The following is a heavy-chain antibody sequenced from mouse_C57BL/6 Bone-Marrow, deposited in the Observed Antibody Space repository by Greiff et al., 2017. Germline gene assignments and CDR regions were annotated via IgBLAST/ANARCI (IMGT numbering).Heavy chain of an antibody. V-gene: IGHV5-16*01. Sequence: EVKLMESEGGLVQPGSSMKLSCTASGFTFSDYYMAWVRQVPEKGLEWVANINYDGSSTYYLDSLKSRFIISRDNAKNILYLQMSSLKSEDTATYYCAREAGTSGFAYWGQGTLVTVAA. CDR3: AREAGTSGFAY. D-gene: IGHD4-1*01. CDR2: INYDGSST. CDR1: GFTFSDYY. J-gene: IGHJ3*01.